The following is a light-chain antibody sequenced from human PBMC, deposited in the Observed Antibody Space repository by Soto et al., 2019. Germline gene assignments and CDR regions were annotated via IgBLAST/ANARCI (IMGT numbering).Light chain of an antibody. CDR2: AAS. J-gene: IGKJ1*01. CDR1: QSISSY. Sequence: DSQMTHSPSSLSASVGDRVTITCRASQSISSYLNWYQQKPGKAPKLLIYAASSLQSGVPSRFSGSGSGTDFTLTISSLQPEDFATYYCQQSYSTPPTFGQGTKVDIK. V-gene: IGKV1-39*01. CDR3: QQSYSTPPT.